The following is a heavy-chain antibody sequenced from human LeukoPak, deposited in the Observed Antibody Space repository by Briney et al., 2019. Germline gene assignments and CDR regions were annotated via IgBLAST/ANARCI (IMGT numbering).Heavy chain of an antibody. CDR3: ARDAGYKDFDC. J-gene: IGHJ4*02. CDR1: GDSVSSYSVA. CDR2: TYYRSQWYN. Sequence: SQTLSLTCAISGDSVSSYSVAWNWIRQSPSRGLEWLGRTYYRSQWYNDYAVSVKSRITINADTSKNQFSLQLNSVTPEDTAVYYCARDAGYKDFDCWGQGTLVTVSS. V-gene: IGHV6-1*01. D-gene: IGHD5-24*01.